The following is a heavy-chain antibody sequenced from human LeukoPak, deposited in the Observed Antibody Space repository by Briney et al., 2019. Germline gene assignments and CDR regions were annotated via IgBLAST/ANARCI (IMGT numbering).Heavy chain of an antibody. J-gene: IGHJ4*02. V-gene: IGHV3-7*01. D-gene: IGHD3-10*01. CDR1: GFTFSGYW. CDR2: IKQDGSEK. Sequence: PGGSLRLSCAASGFTFSGYWMSWVRQAPGKGLEWVANIKQDGSEKYYVDSVKGRFTISRDNAKNSLYLQMNSLRAEDTAVYYCARSITMVRGVIITVYYFDYWGQGTLVTVSS. CDR3: ARSITMVRGVIITVYYFDY.